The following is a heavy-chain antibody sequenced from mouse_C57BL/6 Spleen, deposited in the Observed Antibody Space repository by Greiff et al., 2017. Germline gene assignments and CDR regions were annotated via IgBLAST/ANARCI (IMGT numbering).Heavy chain of an antibody. J-gene: IGHJ1*03. CDR1: GYSITSGYY. CDR3: ARDRDGNYWYFDV. V-gene: IGHV3-6*01. D-gene: IGHD2-1*01. CDR2: KSYDGSN. Sequence: QSGPGLVKPSQSLSLTCSVTGYSITSGYYWNWIRQFPGNKLEWMGYKSYDGSNNYNPSLKNRISITRDTSKNQSFLKLNSVTTEDTATYYCARDRDGNYWYFDVWGTGTTVTVSS.